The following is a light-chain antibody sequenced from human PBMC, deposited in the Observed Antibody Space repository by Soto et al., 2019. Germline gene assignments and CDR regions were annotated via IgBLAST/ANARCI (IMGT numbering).Light chain of an antibody. CDR1: SSNIGNKY. J-gene: IGLJ2*01. CDR2: DSN. V-gene: IGLV1-51*01. Sequence: QSVLTQPPSVSAAPGQKVTISCSGSSSNIGNKYVSWYQQLPGKSHKLLIYDSNKRPSGIPDRFSGSKSGTSATLGITGRQTGDEADYYCGTWDTSLSVVVFGGGNKLTVL. CDR3: GTWDTSLSVVV.